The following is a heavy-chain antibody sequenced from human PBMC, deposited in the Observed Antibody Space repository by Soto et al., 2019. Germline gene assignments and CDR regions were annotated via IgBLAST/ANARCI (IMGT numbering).Heavy chain of an antibody. CDR2: IYYTGST. J-gene: IGHJ4*02. CDR1: GVSINNYY. V-gene: IGHV4-59*01. D-gene: IGHD3-10*01. Sequence: SETLSLTCTVSGVSINNYYWTWIRQPPGKRLEWIGAIYYTGSTTYNPSLRSRVTFSFDTSKNQFSLSLTSVTAADTAVYFCAKVVSGAPFAYWGKGPLVPVSS. CDR3: AKVVSGAPFAY.